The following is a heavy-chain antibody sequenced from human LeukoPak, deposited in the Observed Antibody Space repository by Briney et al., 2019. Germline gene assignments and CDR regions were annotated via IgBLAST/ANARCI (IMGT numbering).Heavy chain of an antibody. CDR2: IYYSGRT. CDR3: ARRAYSSGFDYIDY. V-gene: IGHV4-59*08. CDR1: GGSISSYY. J-gene: IGHJ4*02. Sequence: SETLSLTCTVSGGSISSYYWSWIRQPPGKGLELIGFIYYSGRTSYNPSLKSRVTISVDTSKSQCSLKLSSVIAADTAVYYCARRAYSSGFDYIDYWGQGTLITVSS. D-gene: IGHD6-19*01.